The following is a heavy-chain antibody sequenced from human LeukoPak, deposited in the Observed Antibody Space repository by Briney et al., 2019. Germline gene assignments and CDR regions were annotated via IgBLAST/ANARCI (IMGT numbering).Heavy chain of an antibody. CDR1: GFSFSDFD. J-gene: IGHJ4*02. D-gene: IGHD3-10*01. CDR2: IRPDGSNT. Sequence: GGSLRLSCATSGFSFSDFDMQWVRQAPGQGLEWVAFIRPDGSNTYYGDSVKGRFTISRDNSKKILHLQMNSLRPGDTALYYCAIIPLGGRFDYWGQGTLVIVSS. V-gene: IGHV3-30*02. CDR3: AIIPLGGRFDY.